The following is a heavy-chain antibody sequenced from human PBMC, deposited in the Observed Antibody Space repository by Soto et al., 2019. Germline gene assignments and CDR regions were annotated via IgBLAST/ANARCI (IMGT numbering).Heavy chain of an antibody. D-gene: IGHD6-6*01. V-gene: IGHV4-59*12. Sequence: PSETLSLTCTVSGGSISNYYWTWIRQPPGKGLQWIGYIYYSGTTNYNPSLKSRVTISVDRSKNQFSLKLSSVTAADTAVYYCAGGIAARPLGYWGQGTLVTVSS. J-gene: IGHJ4*02. CDR1: GGSISNYY. CDR3: AGGIAARPLGY. CDR2: IYYSGTT.